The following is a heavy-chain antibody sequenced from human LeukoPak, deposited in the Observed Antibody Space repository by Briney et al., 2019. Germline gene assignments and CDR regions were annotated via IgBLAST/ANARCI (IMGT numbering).Heavy chain of an antibody. J-gene: IGHJ4*02. V-gene: IGHV4-4*09. Sequence: SETLSLTCTVSGGSISSFYWSWIRQPPGKGREGIGYIYFTGSTNYNPSFKSRATLSVDTSKNQFSLKASSVPAADTALYYCAGRCSSDSCVFDLWGQGTLVTVSS. D-gene: IGHD2-2*01. CDR2: IYFTGST. CDR3: AGRCSSDSCVFDL. CDR1: GGSISSFY.